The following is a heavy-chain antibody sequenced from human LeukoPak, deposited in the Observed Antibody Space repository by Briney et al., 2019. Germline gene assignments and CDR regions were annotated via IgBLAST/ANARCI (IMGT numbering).Heavy chain of an antibody. CDR2: IKRDGSEK. V-gene: IGHV3-7*03. CDR3: AKPAISSRGWYYDY. D-gene: IGHD6-19*01. J-gene: IGHJ4*02. CDR1: GFTFSDYW. Sequence: PGGSLRLSCAGSGFTFSDYWMSWVRQAPGKGLEWVANIKRDGSEKYYADSVKGRFTISRDNGKKSLYLQMNSLRAEDTAVYYCAKPAISSRGWYYDYWGQGTLVTVSS.